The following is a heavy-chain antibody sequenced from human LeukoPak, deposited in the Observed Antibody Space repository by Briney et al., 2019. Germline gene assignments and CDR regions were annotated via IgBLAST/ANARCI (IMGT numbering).Heavy chain of an antibody. Sequence: GSLRLSCAASGFTFSSYSMNWVRQAPGKGLEWVSSISSSSSYIYYADSVKDRFTISRDNAKNSLYLQMNSLRAEDTAVYYCARECTVTGGISYFDYWGQGTLVTVSS. CDR3: ARECTVTGGISYFDY. V-gene: IGHV3-21*01. D-gene: IGHD4-17*01. CDR1: GFTFSSYS. J-gene: IGHJ4*02. CDR2: ISSSSSYI.